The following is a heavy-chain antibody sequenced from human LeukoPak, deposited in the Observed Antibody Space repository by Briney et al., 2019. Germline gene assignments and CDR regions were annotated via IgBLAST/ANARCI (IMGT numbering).Heavy chain of an antibody. CDR3: ARGELYSGGYYRY. D-gene: IGHD3-3*01. V-gene: IGHV3-48*04. CDR1: GFTFSSYS. J-gene: IGHJ4*02. Sequence: QPGGSLRLSCAASGFTFSSYSMNWVRQAPGKGLEWVSYISSSSSTIYYADSVKGRFTISRDNAKNSLYLQMNSLRAEDTAVYYCARGELYSGGYYRYWGQGTLVTVSS. CDR2: ISSSSSTI.